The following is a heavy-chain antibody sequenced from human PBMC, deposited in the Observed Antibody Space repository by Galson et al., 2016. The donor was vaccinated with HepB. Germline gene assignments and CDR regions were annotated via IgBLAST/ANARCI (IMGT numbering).Heavy chain of an antibody. CDR1: GFTVSSNY. Sequence: SLRLSCAVSGFTVSSNYMNWVRQAPGKGLEWVSVIYDGGSTYYADSVKGRFTISRDNSKNTLYLQMNRLRAEDTAVYYCARGYCGGDCYYYGMDVWGQGTTVTVSS. J-gene: IGHJ6*02. CDR2: IYDGGST. D-gene: IGHD2-21*01. V-gene: IGHV3-53*01. CDR3: ARGYCGGDCYYYGMDV.